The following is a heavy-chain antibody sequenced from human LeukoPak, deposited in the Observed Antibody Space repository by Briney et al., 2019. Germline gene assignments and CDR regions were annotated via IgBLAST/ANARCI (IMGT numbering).Heavy chain of an antibody. D-gene: IGHD3-9*01. J-gene: IGHJ3*02. V-gene: IGHV4-38-2*02. CDR1: GYSISSGYY. CDR2: IYHSGST. CDR3: ARSRGTEYYDILTGYYIGGAFDI. Sequence: SETLSLTCTVSGYSISSGYYWGWIRQPPGKGLEWIGSIYHSGSTYYNPSLKSRVTISVDTSKNQFSLKLSSVTAADTAVYYCARSRGTEYYDILTGYYIGGAFDIWGQGTMVTVSS.